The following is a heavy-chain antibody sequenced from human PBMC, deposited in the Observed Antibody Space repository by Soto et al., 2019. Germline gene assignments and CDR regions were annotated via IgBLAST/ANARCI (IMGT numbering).Heavy chain of an antibody. CDR2: IFYSGTT. V-gene: IGHV4-39*01. J-gene: IGHJ5*02. D-gene: IGHD1-26*01. CDR3: ARGRAVTGGWFEP. Sequence: XETLSLTCTVSGGSVRTSTSYWGWIRRAPGQGLECIGNIFYSGTTYYNPSLKSRVTISVDTSKNQFSLKLNSVTAADTAVYYCARGRAVTGGWFEPWGQGTLVTVSS. CDR1: GGSVRTSTSY.